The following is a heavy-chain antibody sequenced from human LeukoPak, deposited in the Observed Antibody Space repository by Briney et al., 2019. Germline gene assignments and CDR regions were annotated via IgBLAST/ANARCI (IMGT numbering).Heavy chain of an antibody. CDR2: IIHSGSS. V-gene: IGHV4-34*12. CDR1: GGSFNVYY. Sequence: SETLSLTCAVFGGSFNVYYWSWIRQPPGKGLEWIGEIIHSGSSNYNPSLKSRVTISVDTSKNQFSLKLSSVTAADTAVYYCAGDAIQLWLGMDVWGKGTTVTISS. D-gene: IGHD5-18*01. CDR3: AGDAIQLWLGMDV. J-gene: IGHJ6*04.